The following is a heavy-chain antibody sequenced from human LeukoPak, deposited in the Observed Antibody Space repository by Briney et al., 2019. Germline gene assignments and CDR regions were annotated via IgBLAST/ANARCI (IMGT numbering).Heavy chain of an antibody. CDR3: TRDLEMTPYAFDI. V-gene: IGHV3-15*04. Sequence: GGSLRLSCTASGFTFSNAWMSWVRQAPGKGLEWVGRIVSKAGGETRDYAAPVKGRFIISRDDSRNTVYLQMKSLKTEDTAVYYCTRDLEMTPYAFDIWGQGTMVTVSS. CDR2: IVSKAGGETR. J-gene: IGHJ3*02. D-gene: IGHD5-24*01. CDR1: GFTFSNAW.